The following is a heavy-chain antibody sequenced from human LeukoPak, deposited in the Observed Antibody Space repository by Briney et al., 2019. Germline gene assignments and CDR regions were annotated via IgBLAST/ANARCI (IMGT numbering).Heavy chain of an antibody. D-gene: IGHD5-24*01. CDR3: ATWGDGYYRPFYSDY. V-gene: IGHV1-18*01. CDR1: GYTFTSYG. Sequence: ASVKVSCKASGYTFTSYGISWVRQAPGQGLEWMGWISAYNGNTNYAQKLQGRVTMTEDTSTDTAYMELSSLRSEDTAVYYCATWGDGYYRPFYSDYWGQGTLVTVSS. J-gene: IGHJ4*02. CDR2: ISAYNGNT.